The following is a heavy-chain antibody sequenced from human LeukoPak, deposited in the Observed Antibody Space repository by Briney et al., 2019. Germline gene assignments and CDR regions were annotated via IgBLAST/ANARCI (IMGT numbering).Heavy chain of an antibody. D-gene: IGHD4-17*01. CDR2: ISAYNGNT. Sequence: ASAKVSCKASGYTFTSYGISWVQQAPGQGHEWMGWISAYNGNTNYAQKLQGRVTMTTDTSTSTAYMKLRSLRSDDTAVYYCARGHYGDLYYYYGMDVWGQGTTVTVSS. CDR3: ARGHYGDLYYYYGMDV. J-gene: IGHJ6*02. V-gene: IGHV1-18*01. CDR1: GYTFTSYG.